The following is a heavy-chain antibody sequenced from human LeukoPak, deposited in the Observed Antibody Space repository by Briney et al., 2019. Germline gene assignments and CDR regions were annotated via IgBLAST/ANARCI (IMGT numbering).Heavy chain of an antibody. D-gene: IGHD1-1*01. CDR2: IDYSGST. Sequence: SETLSLTCAVDGGFFSGYYWSWIRQPPGKGLEWLGCIDYSGSTQYNPCLKSRVTISVDTSKQQFSLKLSSVTAADTAVYYCARDLELERNRWNYFESWGQGTLVTVSS. V-gene: IGHV4-59*01. CDR3: ARDLELERNRWNYFES. CDR1: GGFFSGYY. J-gene: IGHJ4*02.